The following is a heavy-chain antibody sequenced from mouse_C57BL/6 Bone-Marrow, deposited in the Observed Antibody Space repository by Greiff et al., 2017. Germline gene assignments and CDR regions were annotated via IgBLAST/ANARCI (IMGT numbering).Heavy chain of an antibody. CDR3: AREGLRRGFDY. Sequence: QVQLQQPGAELVMPGASVKLSCKASGYTFTSYWMHLVKQRPGQGLEWIGEIDPSDSYTNYNQKFKGKSTLTVDKSSSTAYMQLSSLTSEDSAVYYCAREGLRRGFDYWGQGTTLTVSS. J-gene: IGHJ2*01. V-gene: IGHV1-69*01. CDR1: GYTFTSYW. CDR2: IDPSDSYT. D-gene: IGHD2-4*01.